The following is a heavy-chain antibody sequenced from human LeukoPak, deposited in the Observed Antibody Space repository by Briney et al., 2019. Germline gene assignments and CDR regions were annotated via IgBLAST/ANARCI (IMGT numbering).Heavy chain of an antibody. CDR3: ARRAWLFDY. V-gene: IGHV4-39*01. Sequence: SETLSLTCTVSGGSISSSSYYWGWIRQPPGKGLEWIGSIYYSGSTYYNPSLKSRVTISVDTSKNQFSLKLSSVTAADTAVYYCARRAWLFDYWGQGTLVTVSS. CDR2: IYYSGST. J-gene: IGHJ4*02. CDR1: GGSISSSSYY. D-gene: IGHD5-24*01.